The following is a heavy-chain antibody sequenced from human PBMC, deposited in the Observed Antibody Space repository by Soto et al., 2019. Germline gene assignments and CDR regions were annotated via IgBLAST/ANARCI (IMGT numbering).Heavy chain of an antibody. CDR3: ASHDPGARFDP. D-gene: IGHD1-1*01. CDR1: RYIFTAYF. V-gene: IGHV1-2*02. J-gene: IGHJ5*02. CDR2: INPNNGAT. Sequence: QVQLVQSGAEVKKPGASVKVSCKAPRYIFTAYFMHWVRQAPGQGLEWVGWINPNNGATHYGLSFQGRVTMTRDTSISTAYRELSSLRSDDTAVYYCASHDPGARFDPWGQGTLVIVSS.